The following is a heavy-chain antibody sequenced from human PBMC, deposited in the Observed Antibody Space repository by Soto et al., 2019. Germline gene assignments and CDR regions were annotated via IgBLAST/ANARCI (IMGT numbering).Heavy chain of an antibody. D-gene: IGHD2-2*01. J-gene: IGHJ4*02. Sequence: EVQLVQSGAEVKKPGESLKISCKGSGYSFTSYWIGWVRQMPGKGLEWMGSIYPGDSDTRHSTSFQGQVTISADKSISTAYLQWSSLKASDTAMYYCARRNRVCSSTSCYLGYWGQGTLVTVSS. V-gene: IGHV5-51*01. CDR1: GYSFTSYW. CDR2: IYPGDSDT. CDR3: ARRNRVCSSTSCYLGY.